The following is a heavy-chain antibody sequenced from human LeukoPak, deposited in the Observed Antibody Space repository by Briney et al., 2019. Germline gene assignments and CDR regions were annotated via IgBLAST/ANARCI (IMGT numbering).Heavy chain of an antibody. J-gene: IGHJ6*02. CDR1: GFTFSSYA. Sequence: PGGSLRLSCAASGFTFSSYAMHWVRQAPGKGLEWVAVISYDGSNKYYADPVKGRFTISRDNSKNTLYLQMNSLRAEDTAVYYCARDLIYCSGGSCYSANYYYYGMDVWGQGTTVTVSS. V-gene: IGHV3-30-3*01. CDR2: ISYDGSNK. CDR3: ARDLIYCSGGSCYSANYYYYGMDV. D-gene: IGHD2-15*01.